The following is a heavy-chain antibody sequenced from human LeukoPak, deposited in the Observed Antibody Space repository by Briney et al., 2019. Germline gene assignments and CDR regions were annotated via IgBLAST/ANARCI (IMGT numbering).Heavy chain of an antibody. J-gene: IGHJ4*02. V-gene: IGHV3-30*18. CDR2: ISYDGSNK. Sequence: GGSLRLSCAASGFTFSSYAMSRVRQAPGKGLEWVAVISYDGSNKYYADSVKGRFTISRDNSKNTLYLQMNSLRAEVTAVYYCVKGLDYSSSQMDSWGQGTLVTVSS. CDR1: GFTFSSYA. CDR3: VKGLDYSSSQMDS. D-gene: IGHD6-6*01.